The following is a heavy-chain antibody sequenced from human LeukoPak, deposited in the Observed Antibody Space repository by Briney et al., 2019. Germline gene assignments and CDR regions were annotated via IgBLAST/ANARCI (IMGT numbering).Heavy chain of an antibody. D-gene: IGHD3-22*01. J-gene: IGHJ6*03. CDR1: GGTFSSYA. Sequence: SVKVSCKAFGGTFSSYAISWVRQAPGQGLEWMGGIIPIFGTANYAQKFQGRVTITTDESTSTAYMELSSLRSEDTAVYYCARGWLLNDYYYYYMDVWGKGTTVTVSS. V-gene: IGHV1-69*05. CDR2: IIPIFGTA. CDR3: ARGWLLNDYYYYYMDV.